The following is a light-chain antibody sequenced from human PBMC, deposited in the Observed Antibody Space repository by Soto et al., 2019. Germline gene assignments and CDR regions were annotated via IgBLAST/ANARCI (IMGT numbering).Light chain of an antibody. Sequence: DIQMTQSPSSLSASVGDTVTMTCRASQSIALSVNWYQQKPGKAPKLLIYVALTLESGVPSRFSGSGSGTEFTLTIRSMQPEDFATYYCQQSFRSPITFGQGTRLE. CDR3: QQSFRSPIT. J-gene: IGKJ5*01. CDR2: VAL. V-gene: IGKV1-39*01. CDR1: QSIALS.